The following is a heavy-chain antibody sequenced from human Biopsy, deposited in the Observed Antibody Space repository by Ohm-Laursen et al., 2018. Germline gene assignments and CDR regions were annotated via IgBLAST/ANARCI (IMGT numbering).Heavy chain of an antibody. V-gene: IGHV1-18*01. CDR1: GYTFTNYG. D-gene: IGHD3-3*01. CDR3: ARDRWPHVTLLGLVVFDF. J-gene: IGHJ4*02. CDR2: ISPYNGDT. Sequence: SVKVSCKASGYTFTNYGISWVRQAPGQGLEWMGWISPYNGDTDYAQKLQGRVNMTTDTSTSTAYMDLRSLRSDDTAVYYCARDRWPHVTLLGLVVFDFWGQGTLVIVSS.